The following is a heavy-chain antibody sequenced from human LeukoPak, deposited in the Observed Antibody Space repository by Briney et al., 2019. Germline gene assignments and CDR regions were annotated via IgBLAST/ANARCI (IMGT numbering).Heavy chain of an antibody. D-gene: IGHD3-22*01. CDR2: IYYSGST. J-gene: IGHJ3*02. V-gene: IGHV4-30-4*01. Sequence: SETLSLTCTVSGGSISSGDYYWSWIRQPPGKGLEWIGYIYYSGSTYYNPSLKSRVTISVDTSKNQFSLKLSSVTAADTAVYYCARTTYYYDSSGSYYKGGAFDIWGQGTMVTVSS. CDR3: ARTTYYYDSSGSYYKGGAFDI. CDR1: GGSISSGDYY.